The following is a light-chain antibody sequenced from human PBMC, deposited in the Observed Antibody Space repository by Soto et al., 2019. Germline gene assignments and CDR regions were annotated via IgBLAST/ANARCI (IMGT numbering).Light chain of an antibody. CDR3: QRLGSSPRT. J-gene: IGKJ1*01. V-gene: IGKV3-20*01. Sequence: EIVLTQSPGTLSLSPGETATLSCRASRSVSSNYLAWYQQRPGQAPRLLINRASNRATGIPDRFTGSGSGTDFSLTINRLEPADFAVYYCQRLGSSPRTFDQGTKVEIK. CDR2: RAS. CDR1: RSVSSNY.